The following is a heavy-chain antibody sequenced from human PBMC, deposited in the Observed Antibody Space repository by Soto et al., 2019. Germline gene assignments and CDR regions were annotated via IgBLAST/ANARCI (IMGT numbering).Heavy chain of an antibody. CDR1: GDSIRSGDYY. D-gene: IGHD1-26*01. J-gene: IGHJ6*02. Sequence: QVHLEESGPGLVKPSQTLSLTCTVLGDSIRSGDYYWYWIRQPPGRGLEWIGYIYYSGSTYYNPSLKSRLTMSVDTPKNQFSLRLSSVIAADTAVYYCARSVGYYYYGMDVWGQGTTVIVSS. CDR2: IYYSGST. CDR3: ARSVGYYYYGMDV. V-gene: IGHV4-30-4*01.